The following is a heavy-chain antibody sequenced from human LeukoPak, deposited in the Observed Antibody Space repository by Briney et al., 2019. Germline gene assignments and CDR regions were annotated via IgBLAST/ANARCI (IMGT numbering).Heavy chain of an antibody. CDR1: GFTFSSYA. Sequence: GGSLRLSCAASGFTFSSYATHWVRQAPGKGLEWVAVISYDGSNKYYADSVKGRFTISRDNSKNTLYLQMNSLRAEDTAVYYCARDQGSSNYFDYWGQGTLVTVSS. V-gene: IGHV3-30-3*01. J-gene: IGHJ4*02. CDR2: ISYDGSNK. D-gene: IGHD6-13*01. CDR3: ARDQGSSNYFDY.